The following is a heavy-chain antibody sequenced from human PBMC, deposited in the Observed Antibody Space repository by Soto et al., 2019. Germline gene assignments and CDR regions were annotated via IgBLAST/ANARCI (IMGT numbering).Heavy chain of an antibody. Sequence: SETLSLTCTVSGGSISSYYWSWIRQPPGKGLEWIGYIYYSGSTNYNPSLKSRVTISVDTSKNQFSLKLSSVTAADTAVYYCARDYYGFDYWGQGTLVTVSS. CDR3: ARDYYGFDY. V-gene: IGHV4-59*01. D-gene: IGHD3-22*01. CDR1: GGSISSYY. CDR2: IYYSGST. J-gene: IGHJ4*02.